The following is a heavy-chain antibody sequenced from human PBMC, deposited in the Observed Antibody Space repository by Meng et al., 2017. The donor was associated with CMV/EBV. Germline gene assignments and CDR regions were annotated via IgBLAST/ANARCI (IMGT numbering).Heavy chain of an antibody. CDR2: IYSGGST. Sequence: EVQLVESWGGLVQPGGSLGLSCAASGFTVSSNYMSWVRQAPGKGLEWVSVIYSGGSTYYADSVKGRFTISRDNSKNTLYLQMNSLRAEDTAVYYCARDHSGPLSHWGQGTLVTVSS. CDR1: GFTVSSNY. D-gene: IGHD1-1*01. J-gene: IGHJ4*02. CDR3: ARDHSGPLSH. V-gene: IGHV3-66*01.